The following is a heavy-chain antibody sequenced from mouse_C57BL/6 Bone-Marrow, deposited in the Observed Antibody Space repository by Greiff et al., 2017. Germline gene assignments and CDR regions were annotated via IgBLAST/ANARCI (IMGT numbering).Heavy chain of an antibody. J-gene: IGHJ3*01. V-gene: IGHV1-74*01. D-gene: IGHD2-10*01. CDR2: IHPSDSDT. Sequence: VQLQQPGAELVKPGASVKVSCKASGYTFTSYWMHWVKQRPGQGLEWIGRIHPSDSDTNYNQKFKGKATLTVDKSSSTADMQLSSLTSEDSAVYYCAACYGNYVSWCAYWDQGTLVTVTA. CDR3: AACYGNYVSWCAY. CDR1: GYTFTSYW.